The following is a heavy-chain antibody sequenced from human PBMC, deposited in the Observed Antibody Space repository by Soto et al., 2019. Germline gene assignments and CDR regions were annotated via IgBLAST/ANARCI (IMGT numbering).Heavy chain of an antibody. J-gene: IGHJ4*02. Sequence: QVQLVQSGAEVKKPGSSVKVSCKASGVTFPSETISWVRQAPGQGLEWMGGIIPLFGAANYAQKFQGRVTITADESTSTVYMELSSLRSDDMAVYYCATELGENPASPFDSWGQGTLVTVSS. CDR3: ATELGENPASPFDS. V-gene: IGHV1-69*01. CDR1: GVTFPSET. CDR2: IIPLFGAA. D-gene: IGHD2-21*01.